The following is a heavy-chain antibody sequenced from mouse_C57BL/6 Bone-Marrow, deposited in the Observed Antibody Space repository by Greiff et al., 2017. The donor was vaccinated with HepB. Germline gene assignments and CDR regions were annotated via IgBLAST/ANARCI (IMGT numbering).Heavy chain of an antibody. Sequence: QVQLQQPGPELVKPGASVKISCKASGYAFSSSWMNWVKQRPGKGLEWIGRIYPGDGDTNYNGKFKGKATLTADKSSSTAYMQLSSLTSEDSAVYFCARCLLLLAMDYWGQGTSVTVSS. CDR1: GYAFSSSW. CDR3: ARCLLLLAMDY. V-gene: IGHV1-82*01. J-gene: IGHJ4*01. CDR2: IYPGDGDT. D-gene: IGHD1-1*01.